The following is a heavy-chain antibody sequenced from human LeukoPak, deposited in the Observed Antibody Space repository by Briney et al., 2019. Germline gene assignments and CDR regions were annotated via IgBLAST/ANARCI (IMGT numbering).Heavy chain of an antibody. Sequence: PGGSLRLSCAVSGFTFSSYWMTWVRQAPGKGLEWVANIKEDGSEKYCAGSVKGRFTISRDNAKNSLYLQMNSLRAEDTAVYYCAKSRSGTCYDPNPHWGQGTLVTVSS. CDR3: AKSRSGTCYDPNPH. CDR1: GFTFSSYW. CDR2: IKEDGSEK. J-gene: IGHJ4*02. D-gene: IGHD2-15*01. V-gene: IGHV3-7*03.